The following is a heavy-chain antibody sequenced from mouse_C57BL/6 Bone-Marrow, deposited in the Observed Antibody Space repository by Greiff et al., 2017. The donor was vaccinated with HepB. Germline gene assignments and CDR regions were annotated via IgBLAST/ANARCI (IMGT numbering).Heavy chain of an antibody. CDR2: ISNGGGST. CDR1: GFTFSDYY. J-gene: IGHJ4*01. Sequence: EVQRVESGGGLVQPGGSLKLSCAASGFTFSDYYMYWVRQTPEKRLEWVAYISNGGGSTYYPDTVKGRFTISRDNAKNTLYLQMSRLKSEDTAMYYCARAFYYYAMDYWGQGTSVTVSS. V-gene: IGHV5-12*01. CDR3: ARAFYYYAMDY.